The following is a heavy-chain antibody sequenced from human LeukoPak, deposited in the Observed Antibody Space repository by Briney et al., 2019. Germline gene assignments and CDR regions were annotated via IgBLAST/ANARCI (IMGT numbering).Heavy chain of an antibody. CDR2: IWYGGSDK. V-gene: IGHV3-33*01. CDR1: GFTFSSYG. D-gene: IGHD3-10*01. J-gene: IGHJ4*02. CDR3: ATAPSGSGTFLDY. Sequence: GGSLRLSCAASGFTFSSYGMHWVRQAPGKGLEWVAVIWYGGSDKYYAGSVKGRFTISRDNSKNTLYLQMNSLRAEDTAVYYCATAPSGSGTFLDYWGQGTLVTVSS.